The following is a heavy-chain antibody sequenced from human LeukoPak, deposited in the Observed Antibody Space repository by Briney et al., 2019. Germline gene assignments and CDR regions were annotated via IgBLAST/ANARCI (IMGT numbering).Heavy chain of an antibody. V-gene: IGHV3-30*02. Sequence: GGSLRLSCAASGFTFSSYGMHWVRQAPGKGLEWVAFIRYDGSNKYYADSVKGRFTISRDNSKNTLYLQMNSLRADDTAVYFCARDYYDSSGYYYAGQAFDYWGQGTLVTVSS. J-gene: IGHJ4*02. CDR1: GFTFSSYG. CDR3: ARDYYDSSGYYYAGQAFDY. CDR2: IRYDGSNK. D-gene: IGHD3-22*01.